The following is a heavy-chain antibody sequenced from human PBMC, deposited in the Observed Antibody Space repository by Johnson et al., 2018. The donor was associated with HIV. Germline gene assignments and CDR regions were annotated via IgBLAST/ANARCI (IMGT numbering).Heavy chain of an antibody. CDR3: TTEDPRGYGYLFSFGDAFDI. CDR2: ISYDGSNK. CDR1: AFSFSNYP. Sequence: QVQLVESGGGVVQPGRSLRLSCAASAFSFSNYPMHWVRQAPGKGLEWVAVISYDGSNKYYKDSVKGRFTISRDHSKHTLYLQMNSLKTEDTAVYYCTTEDPRGYGYLFSFGDAFDIWGQGTMVTVSS. V-gene: IGHV3-30*04. J-gene: IGHJ3*02. D-gene: IGHD5-18*01.